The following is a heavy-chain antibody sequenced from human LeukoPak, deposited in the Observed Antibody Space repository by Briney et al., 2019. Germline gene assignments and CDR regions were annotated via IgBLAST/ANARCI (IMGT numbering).Heavy chain of an antibody. CDR1: GYTFTGYY. V-gene: IGHV1-2*06. CDR3: ARRGYGGYYYMDV. CDR2: INPNSGGT. D-gene: IGHD5-12*01. Sequence: ASVKVSCKASGYTFTGYYMHWVRQAPGQGLEWMGRINPNSGGTDYARKFQGRVTMTSDTSISTAYMELSSLRSDDTAVYYCARRGYGGYYYMDVWGKGTTVTVSS. J-gene: IGHJ6*03.